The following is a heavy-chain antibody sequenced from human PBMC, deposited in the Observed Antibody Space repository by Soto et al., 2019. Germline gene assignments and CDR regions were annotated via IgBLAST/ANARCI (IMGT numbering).Heavy chain of an antibody. CDR2: IWYDGSNK. Sequence: GGSLRLSCAASGFTFSSYGMHWVRQAPGKGLEWVAVIWYDGSNKYYADSVKGRFTISRDNSKNTLYLQMNSLRAEDTAVYYCAREKTVVVPAAIGWFDPWGQGTLVTVSS. D-gene: IGHD2-2*02. V-gene: IGHV3-33*01. J-gene: IGHJ5*02. CDR1: GFTFSSYG. CDR3: AREKTVVVPAAIGWFDP.